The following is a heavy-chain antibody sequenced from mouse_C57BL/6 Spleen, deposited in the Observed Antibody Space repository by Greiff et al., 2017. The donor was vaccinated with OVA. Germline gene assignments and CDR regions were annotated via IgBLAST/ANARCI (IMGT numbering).Heavy chain of an antibody. J-gene: IGHJ4*01. CDR3: AGGIYYDYDPWYAMDY. V-gene: IGHV1-9*01. CDR2: ILPGSGST. Sequence: QVQLKESGAELMKPGASVKLSCKATGYTFTGYWIEWVKQRPGHGLEWIGEILPGSGSTNYNEKFKGKATFTADTSSNTAYMQLSSLTTEDSAIYYCAGGIYYDYDPWYAMDYWGQGTSVTVSS. D-gene: IGHD2-4*01. CDR1: GYTFTGYW.